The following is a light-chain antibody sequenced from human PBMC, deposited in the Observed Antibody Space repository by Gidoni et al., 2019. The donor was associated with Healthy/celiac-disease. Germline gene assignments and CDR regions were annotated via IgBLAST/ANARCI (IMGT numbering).Light chain of an antibody. CDR3: AAWDDSLDGMV. V-gene: IGLV1-44*01. CDR1: SSNIGINT. Sequence: QSVLTQPPSASGTPGQRVTISCSGSSSNIGINTVNWYQPLPGTAPKLLIYSNNQRPSGVPDRFSGSKSGTSASLASSGLQSEDEADYYCAAWDDSLDGMVFGGGTKLTVL. J-gene: IGLJ2*01. CDR2: SNN.